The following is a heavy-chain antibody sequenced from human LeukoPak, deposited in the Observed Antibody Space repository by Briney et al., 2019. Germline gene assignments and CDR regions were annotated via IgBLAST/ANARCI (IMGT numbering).Heavy chain of an antibody. CDR1: GYTFTSYG. V-gene: IGHV1-18*01. D-gene: IGHD2-2*01. J-gene: IGHJ4*02. Sequence: ASVKVSCEASGYTFTSYGISWVRQAPGQGLEWMGWIGAYNGNTNCAQKLQGRVTMTTDTSTSTAYMELRSLRSDDTAVYYCARDSRDIVVVPAAVQGDYWGQGTLVTLSS. CDR2: IGAYNGNT. CDR3: ARDSRDIVVVPAAVQGDY.